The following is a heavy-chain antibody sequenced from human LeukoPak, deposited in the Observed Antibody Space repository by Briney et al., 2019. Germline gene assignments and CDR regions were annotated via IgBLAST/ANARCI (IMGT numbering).Heavy chain of an antibody. CDR3: ARGGGLDV. J-gene: IGHJ6*02. CDR2: IRTNGAGT. D-gene: IGHD3-16*01. Sequence: GGSLRLSCEASGFTFSSYNMNWVRGAPGQGLEWVSTIRTNGAGTHYADSVRGRFTISRDNAKNSLYLQMSNLRAEDTAVYFCARGGGLDVWGQGATVTISS. V-gene: IGHV3-23*01. CDR1: GFTFSSYN.